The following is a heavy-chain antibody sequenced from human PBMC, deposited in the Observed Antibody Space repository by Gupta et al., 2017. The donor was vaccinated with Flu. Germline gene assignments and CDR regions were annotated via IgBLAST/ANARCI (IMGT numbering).Heavy chain of an antibody. J-gene: IGHJ4*02. CDR2: ISSSSSYT. D-gene: IGHD1-7*01. CDR3: ARDYSRWLELRGFDY. CDR1: GFTCSDYY. V-gene: IGHV3-11*05. Sequence: QVPLVEFGGVLVKPGGSLKLSGAASGFTCSDYYMSWIRQAPGKGLEWVSYISSSSSYTNYADSVKGRFTISRDNAKNSLYLQMNSLRAEDTAVYYCARDYSRWLELRGFDYWGQGTLVTVSS.